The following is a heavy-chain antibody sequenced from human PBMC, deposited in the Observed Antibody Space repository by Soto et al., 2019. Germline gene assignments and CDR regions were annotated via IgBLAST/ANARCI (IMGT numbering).Heavy chain of an antibody. Sequence: GGSLRLSCAASGFTFSSYAMSWVRQAPGKGLEWVSAISGSGGSTYYADSVKGRFTISRDNSKNTLYLQMNSLRAEDTAVYYCAKSQQLVSNYGMDVWGQGTTVTVSS. CDR2: ISGSGGST. J-gene: IGHJ6*02. D-gene: IGHD6-6*01. V-gene: IGHV3-23*01. CDR1: GFTFSSYA. CDR3: AKSQQLVSNYGMDV.